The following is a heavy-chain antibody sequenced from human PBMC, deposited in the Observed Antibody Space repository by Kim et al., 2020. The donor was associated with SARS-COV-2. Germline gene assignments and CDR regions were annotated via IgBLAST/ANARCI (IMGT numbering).Heavy chain of an antibody. CDR3: ASGDQERPYWYFDL. V-gene: IGHV4-61*03. D-gene: IGHD1-1*01. Sequence: TPSLKSRVTMSIDTSKNHFSLSVRSVTAADTAIYYCASGDQERPYWYFDLWGRGTLVTVSS. J-gene: IGHJ2*01.